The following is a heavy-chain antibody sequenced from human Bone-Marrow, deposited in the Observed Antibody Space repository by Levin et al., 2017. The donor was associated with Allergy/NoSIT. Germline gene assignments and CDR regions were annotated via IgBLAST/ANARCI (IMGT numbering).Heavy chain of an antibody. J-gene: IGHJ3*01. CDR1: GFTFSSYG. CDR2: MSHDGSDK. V-gene: IGHV3-30*18. CDR3: AKERSIAVTDDAFDV. Sequence: GESLKISCAASGFTFSSYGMHWVRQAPGKGLEWVAVMSHDGSDKYSADSLRGRFTISRDNSKNTLYLQIDSLRAEDTAVYYCAKERSIAVTDDAFDVWGRGTVVTVSS. D-gene: IGHD6-19*01.